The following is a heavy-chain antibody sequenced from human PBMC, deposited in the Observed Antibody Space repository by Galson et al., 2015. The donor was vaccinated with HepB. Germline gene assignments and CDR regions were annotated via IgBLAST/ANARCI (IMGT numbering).Heavy chain of an antibody. D-gene: IGHD6-13*01. Sequence: SVKVSCKASGGTFSSYTISWVRQAPGQGLEWVGRIIPILDIANYAQKFQGRVTITADKSTSTAYMGLSSLRSEDTAVYYCARETQQLVPEYWGQGTLVTVSS. J-gene: IGHJ4*02. CDR2: IIPILDIA. CDR3: ARETQQLVPEY. CDR1: GGTFSSYT. V-gene: IGHV1-69*04.